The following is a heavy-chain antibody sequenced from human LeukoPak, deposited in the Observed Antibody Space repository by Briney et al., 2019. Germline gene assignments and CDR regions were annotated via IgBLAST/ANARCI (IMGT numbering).Heavy chain of an antibody. V-gene: IGHV3-30*04. CDR2: ISFDGAYR. CDR3: AKDQQGGAGSGRLDY. D-gene: IGHD3-10*01. Sequence: GGSLRLSCAASGFTSSAIHWVRQSPGKGLEWLAIISFDGAYRYYADSVKGRFTISRDISKNTFYLQMSSLTADEAALYYCAKDQQGGAGSGRLDYWGQGTLVTVSS. CDR1: GFTSSA. J-gene: IGHJ4*02.